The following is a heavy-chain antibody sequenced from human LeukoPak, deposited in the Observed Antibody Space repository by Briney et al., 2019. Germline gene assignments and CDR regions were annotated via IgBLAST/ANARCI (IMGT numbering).Heavy chain of an antibody. CDR3: ARALYGSSGYYDY. CDR1: GFNFSDHY. V-gene: IGHV3-11*01. D-gene: IGHD3-22*01. J-gene: IGHJ4*02. Sequence: GGSLRLSCAASGFNFSDHYVSWVRQTPGRGLEGVTYISGSGATLHHADSVKGRFTISRDNAKNSLSLQMNSLRAEDTALYYCARALYGSSGYYDYWGQGILVTVSS. CDR2: ISGSGATL.